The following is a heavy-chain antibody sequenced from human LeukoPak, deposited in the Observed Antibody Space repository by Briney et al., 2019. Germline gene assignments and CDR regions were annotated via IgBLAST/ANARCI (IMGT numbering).Heavy chain of an antibody. J-gene: IGHJ4*02. CDR1: GFTFSSSL. D-gene: IGHD2-21*02. CDR3: ASGRVTAVY. V-gene: IGHV3-7*03. Sequence: PGGSLRLSCAASGFTFSSSLMTWVRQAPEKGLEWVASVNQDGGEKNYVDSVTGRFTISRHNAKNSLYLQMNSLRTEDTAVYYCASGRVTAVYWGQGTLVTVSS. CDR2: VNQDGGEK.